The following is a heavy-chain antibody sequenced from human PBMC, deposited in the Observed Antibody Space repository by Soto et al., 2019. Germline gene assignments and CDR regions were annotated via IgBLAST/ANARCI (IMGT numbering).Heavy chain of an antibody. J-gene: IGHJ4*02. CDR1: GFTFSSYG. Sequence: QVQLVESGGGVVQPGRSLRLSCAASGFTFSSYGMHWVRQAPGKGLEWVALIWYDGSDKYYADSVKGRFTISRDNSKNTLYLQMNGLRAEDTAVYYCARRGSGSYSVDYWGQGTLVTVSS. CDR2: IWYDGSDK. D-gene: IGHD3-10*01. CDR3: ARRGSGSYSVDY. V-gene: IGHV3-33*01.